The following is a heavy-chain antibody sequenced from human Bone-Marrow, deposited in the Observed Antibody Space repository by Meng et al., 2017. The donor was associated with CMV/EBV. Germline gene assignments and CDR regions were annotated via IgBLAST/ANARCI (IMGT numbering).Heavy chain of an antibody. CDR2: INHSGST. D-gene: IGHD1-26*01. V-gene: IGHV4-34*01. Sequence: SETLSLTCAVYGGSFSGYYWSWIRQPPGKGLEWIGEINHSGSTNYNPSLKSRVTISVDTSKNQFSLKLSPVTAADTAVYYCARGSGFRSGSYYGGWGQGTLVTVTS. J-gene: IGHJ1*01. CDR1: GGSFSGYY. CDR3: ARGSGFRSGSYYGG.